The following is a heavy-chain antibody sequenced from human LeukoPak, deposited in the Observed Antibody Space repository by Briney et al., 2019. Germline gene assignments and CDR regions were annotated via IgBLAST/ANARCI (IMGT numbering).Heavy chain of an antibody. CDR2: ISYDGSNK. D-gene: IGHD3-16*01. Sequence: GGSLRLSCAASGFTFSNYGIHWVRQAPGEGLEWVAVISYDGSNKYYGDSVKGRFTISRDNSKNTLNLQMNSLRAEDTAVYYCAKVVGDGNYYYYGVDVWGQGTTVTVSS. CDR3: AKVVGDGNYYYYGVDV. J-gene: IGHJ6*02. CDR1: GFTFSNYG. V-gene: IGHV3-30*18.